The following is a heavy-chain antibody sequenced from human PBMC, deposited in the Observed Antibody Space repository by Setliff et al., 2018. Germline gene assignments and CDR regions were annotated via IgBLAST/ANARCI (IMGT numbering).Heavy chain of an antibody. CDR3: VRSTTSCHDH. CDR1: GGSISNSDYY. CDR2: VYYSGDT. Sequence: KASETLSLTCSVSGGSISNSDYYWDWIRQPPGKGLEWIGRVYYSGDTIYSADSVKGRFTASRDNAKNSLYLQMNSLRAEDTAVYYCVRSTTSCHDHWGQGTLVTVSS. J-gene: IGHJ4*02. V-gene: IGHV4-39*01. D-gene: IGHD2-2*01.